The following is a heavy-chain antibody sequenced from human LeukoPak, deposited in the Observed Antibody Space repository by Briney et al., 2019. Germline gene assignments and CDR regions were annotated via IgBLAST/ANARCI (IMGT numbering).Heavy chain of an antibody. CDR3: AANAGRGDYYYYYMDV. D-gene: IGHD4-17*01. J-gene: IGHJ6*03. CDR2: IYPGDSDT. V-gene: IGHV5-51*01. Sequence: GESLKISCKGSGYSFTSYWIGWVRQMPGKGLEWMGIIYPGDSDTRYSPSFQGQVTISADKSISTAYLQWSSLKASDTAMYYCAANAGRGDYYYYYMDVWGKGTTVTVSS. CDR1: GYSFTSYW.